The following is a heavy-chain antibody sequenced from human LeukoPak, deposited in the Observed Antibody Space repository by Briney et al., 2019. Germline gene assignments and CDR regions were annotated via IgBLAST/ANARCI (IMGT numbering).Heavy chain of an antibody. J-gene: IGHJ5*02. CDR1: GGSISSYY. CDR2: IYYSGST. CDR3: ARSSSSTLWWFDP. D-gene: IGHD6-13*01. Sequence: PSETLSLTCTVSGGSISSYYWSWIRQPPGKGLEWIGYIYYSGSTNYNPSLKSRVTISVDTSKDHFSLKLSSVTAVDTAVYFCARSSSSTLWWFDPWGQGILVTVSS. V-gene: IGHV4-59*01.